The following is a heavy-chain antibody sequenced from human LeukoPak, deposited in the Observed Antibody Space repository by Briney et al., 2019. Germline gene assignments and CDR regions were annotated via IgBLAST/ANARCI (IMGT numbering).Heavy chain of an antibody. CDR1: GFTFSSYA. V-gene: IGHV3-30*04. D-gene: IGHD2-2*01. J-gene: IGHJ4*02. Sequence: GGSLRLSCAASGFTFSSYAMHWVRQAPGKGLEWVAVISYDGSNKYYADSVKGRFTISRDNSKNTLYLQMNSLRAEDTAVYYGARDSVRWSSTSCPDYWGQGTVVTVSS. CDR2: ISYDGSNK. CDR3: ARDSVRWSSTSCPDY.